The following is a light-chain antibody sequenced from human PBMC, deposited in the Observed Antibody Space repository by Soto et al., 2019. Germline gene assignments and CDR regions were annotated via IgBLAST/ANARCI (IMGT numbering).Light chain of an antibody. CDR2: DVS. V-gene: IGLV2-14*01. Sequence: QSVLTQPASVSGSPGQSITISCTGTSSDVGGYNYVSWYQQHPGKAPKHMIYDVSNRPSGVSNRFSGSKSGNTASLTISGLQAEDEADYYCSSYTSSSTLPYVFGTGTKVTVL. CDR3: SSYTSSSTLPYV. CDR1: SSDVGGYNY. J-gene: IGLJ1*01.